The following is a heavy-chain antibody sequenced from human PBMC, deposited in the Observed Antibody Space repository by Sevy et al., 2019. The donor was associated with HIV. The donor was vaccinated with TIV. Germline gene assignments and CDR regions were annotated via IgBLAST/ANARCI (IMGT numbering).Heavy chain of an antibody. CDR2: INNDGTYI. CDR1: GFNFRDYS. Sequence: GGSLRLSCVVSGFNFRDYSVNWVRQAPGKGLEWVSSINNDGTYIFYGDSVKGRFTVSRDNAKNSLYLHMNSLRAEDTAVYYCARVVAYCSGGSCFPGYYYGMDVWGQGTTVTVSS. J-gene: IGHJ6*02. V-gene: IGHV3-21*06. D-gene: IGHD2-15*01. CDR3: ARVVAYCSGGSCFPGYYYGMDV.